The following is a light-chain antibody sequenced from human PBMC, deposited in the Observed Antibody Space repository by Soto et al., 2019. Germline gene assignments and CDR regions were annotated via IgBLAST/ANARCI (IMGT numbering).Light chain of an antibody. CDR3: QQYESAPLT. CDR2: AAS. CDR1: QNVNSNY. V-gene: IGKV3-20*01. J-gene: IGKJ4*01. Sequence: EIVLTQSPGMLSLSPGERANLSCRASQNVNSNYVVWFQQKPGQAPSLLIYAASSRATGIPDRFSGSASGTDFTLTISRLEPEDFAVYYCQQYESAPLTFGGGTKVEIK.